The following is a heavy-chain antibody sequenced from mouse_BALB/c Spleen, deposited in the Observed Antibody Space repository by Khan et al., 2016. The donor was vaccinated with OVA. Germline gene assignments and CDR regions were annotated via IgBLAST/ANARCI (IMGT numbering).Heavy chain of an antibody. CDR2: IYPGSNNT. J-gene: IGHJ3*01. CDR1: GYTFTDYN. V-gene: IGHV1-77*01. Sequence: QVQLKESGAELARPGASVKLSCKASGYTFTDYNINWVKQRTGQGLEWIGEIYPGSNNTYYNEKFKGKATLTADKSSSTAYMQLISLTSEDSAIYFCEREGGAWFPYWGQGTLVTVSA. CDR3: EREGGAWFPY.